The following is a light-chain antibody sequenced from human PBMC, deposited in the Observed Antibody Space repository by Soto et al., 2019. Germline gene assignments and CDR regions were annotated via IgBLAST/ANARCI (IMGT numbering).Light chain of an antibody. J-gene: IGLJ1*01. V-gene: IGLV2-8*01. CDR1: SSDVGGFNY. CDR2: EVN. CDR3: SSYAVTNIFV. Sequence: QSALTQPPSASGSPGQSVTISCSGTSSDVGGFNYVSWYQQHPGRAPKVLIYEVNKRPSGVPDRFSGSKSGSTASLTVSGLQAEDEAEYYCSSYAVTNIFVFGTGTKLTLL.